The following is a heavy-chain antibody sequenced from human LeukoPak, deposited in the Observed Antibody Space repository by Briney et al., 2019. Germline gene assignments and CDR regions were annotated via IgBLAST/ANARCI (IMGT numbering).Heavy chain of an antibody. CDR1: GFTFSTYS. J-gene: IGHJ4*02. CDR3: AKGPTFGYSSGWSTGY. Sequence: GGSLRLSCAASGFTFSTYSMNWVRQAPGKGLEWISYISSSGSTIYYADSVKGRFTISRDNAKNSLYLQMNSLRAEDTAVYYCAKGPTFGYSSGWSTGYWGQGTLVTVSS. CDR2: ISSSGSTI. V-gene: IGHV3-48*01. D-gene: IGHD6-19*01.